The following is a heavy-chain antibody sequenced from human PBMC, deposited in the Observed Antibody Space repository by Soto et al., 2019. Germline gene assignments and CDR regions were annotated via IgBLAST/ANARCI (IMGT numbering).Heavy chain of an antibody. Sequence: QVQLVQSGAEVKKHGSSVKVSCKASGGTFSSYAISWVRQAPGQGLEWMGGIIPILGTANYAQKFQGRVTITADESTSTAYMELSSLSSEDTAVYYCSKDLSSGWPLDAFDIWGQGTMVTVSS. CDR2: IIPILGTA. D-gene: IGHD6-19*01. V-gene: IGHV1-69*01. CDR1: GGTFSSYA. J-gene: IGHJ3*02. CDR3: SKDLSSGWPLDAFDI.